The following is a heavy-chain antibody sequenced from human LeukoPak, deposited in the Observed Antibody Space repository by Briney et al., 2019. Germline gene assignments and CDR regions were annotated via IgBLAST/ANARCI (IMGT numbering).Heavy chain of an antibody. CDR2: IIPIFGTA. V-gene: IGHV1-69*06. CDR1: GGTFSSYA. CDR3: ARVPTYGVRGGTRLDYYYYMDV. D-gene: IGHD3-10*01. J-gene: IGHJ6*03. Sequence: GASVKVSCKASGGTFSSYAISWVRQAPGQGLEWVGGIIPIFGTANYAQKFQGRVTITADKSTSTAYMELSSLRSEDTAVYYCARVPTYGVRGGTRLDYYYYMDVWGKGTTVTISS.